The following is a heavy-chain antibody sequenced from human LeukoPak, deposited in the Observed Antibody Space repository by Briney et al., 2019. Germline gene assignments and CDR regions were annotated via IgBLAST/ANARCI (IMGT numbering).Heavy chain of an antibody. V-gene: IGHV3-30*04. CDR3: ARVGASLRLNGDY. D-gene: IGHD1-1*01. Sequence: PGTSLTPSRAASGFTFSTYTMHSVRHAPPNPLKCVADISFDGNNELYAVSAKGRFNISRDNSKNTVYLQMNSLRTGDTAVYYCARVGASLRLNGDYWGEGSLVTVSS. J-gene: IGHJ4*02. CDR2: ISFDGNNE. CDR1: GFTFSTYT.